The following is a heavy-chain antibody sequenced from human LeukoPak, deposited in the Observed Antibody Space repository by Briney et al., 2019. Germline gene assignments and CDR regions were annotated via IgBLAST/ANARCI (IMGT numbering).Heavy chain of an antibody. CDR2: IIPNFNIA. D-gene: IGHD3-3*01. CDR1: GGTFSSYA. J-gene: IGHJ5*02. CDR3: ARSRSGYQNWFEA. V-gene: IGHV1-69*04. Sequence: SVKVSCKASGGTFSSYAISWVRQAPGQGLEWMGRIIPNFNIANYAQKFQGRVTITADKSTSTAYMELSSLRSEDTAVYYCARSRSGYQNWFEAWGQGTLVTVSS.